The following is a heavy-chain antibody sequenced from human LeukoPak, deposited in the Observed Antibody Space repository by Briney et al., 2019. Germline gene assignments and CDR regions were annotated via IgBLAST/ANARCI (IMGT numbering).Heavy chain of an antibody. CDR2: IYFTGNT. J-gene: IGHJ4*02. D-gene: IGHD3-16*01. CDR3: ASEAHRGGGFDS. CDR1: GGSISSDTYF. V-gene: IGHV4-39*01. Sequence: SETLSLTCTVSGGSISSDTYFWGLIRQPPGKGLEWIADIYFTGNTYYNPSLKSRATISVDTSKNQFSLTLSSVTAADTAVYYCASEAHRGGGFDSWGQGTLVTVSS.